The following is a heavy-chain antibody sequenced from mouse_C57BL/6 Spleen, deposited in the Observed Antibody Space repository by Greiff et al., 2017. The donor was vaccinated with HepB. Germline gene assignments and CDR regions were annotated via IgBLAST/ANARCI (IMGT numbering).Heavy chain of an antibody. CDR1: GYTFTDYE. V-gene: IGHV1-15*01. J-gene: IGHJ3*01. Sequence: QVQLKESGAELVRPGASVTLSCKASGYTFTDYEMHWVKQTPVHGLEWIGAIDPETGGTAYNQKFKGKAILTADKSSSTAYMELRSLTSEDSAVYYCTVDGGPRFAYWGQGTLVTVSA. CDR3: TVDGGPRFAY. CDR2: IDPETGGT. D-gene: IGHD1-1*02.